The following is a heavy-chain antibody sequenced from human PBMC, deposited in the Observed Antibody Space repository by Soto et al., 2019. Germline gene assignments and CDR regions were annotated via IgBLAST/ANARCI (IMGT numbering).Heavy chain of an antibody. CDR3: ARGRRIAAPLYYYYGMDV. D-gene: IGHD6-6*01. V-gene: IGHV1-2*04. J-gene: IGHJ6*02. CDR2: INPNSGGT. CDR1: GYTFTGHY. Sequence: GASVKVSCKASGYTFTGHYMHWVRQAPGQGLEWMGWINPNSGGTNYAQKFQGWVTMTRDTSISTAYMELSRLRSDDTAVYYCARGRRIAAPLYYYYGMDVWGQGTTVTVSS.